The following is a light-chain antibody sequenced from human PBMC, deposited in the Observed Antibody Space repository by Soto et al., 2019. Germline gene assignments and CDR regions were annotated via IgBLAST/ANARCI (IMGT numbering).Light chain of an antibody. CDR2: GAS. CDR1: QSVSSSY. CDR3: QQYGRSPPGFT. V-gene: IGKV3-20*01. J-gene: IGKJ3*01. Sequence: EVVLTQSPGTLSLPPGERATLSCRASQSVSSSYLAWYQHKPGQAPRLLIYGASTRASGVPDRFSGGGSGTDFTLTISRLEPEDFAVYYCQQYGRSPPGFTFGPGTKVDIK.